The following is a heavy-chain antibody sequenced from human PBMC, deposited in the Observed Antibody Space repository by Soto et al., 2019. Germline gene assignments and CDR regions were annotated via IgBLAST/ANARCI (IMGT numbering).Heavy chain of an antibody. CDR1: GGSISSGGYY. CDR3: ARDYGSGSLYYYYGMDV. CDR2: IYYSGST. J-gene: IGHJ6*02. V-gene: IGHV4-31*03. D-gene: IGHD3-10*01. Sequence: KPSETLSLTCTVSGGSISSGGYYWSWIRQHPGKGLEWIGYIYYSGSTYYNPSLKSRVTISVDTSKNQFSLKLSSVTAADTAVYYCARDYGSGSLYYYYGMDVWGQGTTVTVSS.